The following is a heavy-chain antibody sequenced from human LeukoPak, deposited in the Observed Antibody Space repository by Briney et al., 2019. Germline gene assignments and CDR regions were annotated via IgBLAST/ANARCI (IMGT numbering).Heavy chain of an antibody. CDR1: GYSISSGYY. V-gene: IGHV4-38-2*01. Sequence: PSETLSLTCAVSGYSISSGYYWGWIRQPPGKGLEWIGSIYHSGSTHYNPSLKSRVTISVDTSKNQFSLKLSSVTAADTAVYYCASVGAADYWGQGTLVTVSS. CDR3: ASVGAADY. J-gene: IGHJ4*02. D-gene: IGHD1-26*01. CDR2: IYHSGST.